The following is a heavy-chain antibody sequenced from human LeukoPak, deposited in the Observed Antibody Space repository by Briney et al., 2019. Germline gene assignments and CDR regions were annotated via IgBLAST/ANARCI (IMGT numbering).Heavy chain of an antibody. D-gene: IGHD3-10*01. J-gene: IGHJ5*02. V-gene: IGHV1-18*01. Sequence: ASVKVSRMASVCTFTHYGISGVRQAPGQGLEWMGWISAYNGNTNYAQKLQGRVTMTTDTSTSTAYMELRSLRSDDTAVYYCARDRFGENWFDPWGQGTLVTVSS. CDR3: ARDRFGENWFDP. CDR1: VCTFTHYG. CDR2: ISAYNGNT.